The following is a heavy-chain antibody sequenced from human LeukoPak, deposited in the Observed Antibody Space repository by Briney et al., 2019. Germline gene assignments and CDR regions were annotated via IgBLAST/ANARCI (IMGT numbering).Heavy chain of an antibody. CDR2: IGGRGGST. D-gene: IGHD1-1*01. J-gene: IGHJ4*02. CDR3: ARVWKGNYYEY. Sequence: GRSLRLSCEASGFAFDDYAMHWVRQAPGKGLEWVSSIGGRGGSTYYAGSVWGRFTISRDNSKNTLYLQMNSLRAEDTAIYYCARVWKGNYYEYWGQGTLVTVSS. V-gene: IGHV3-23*01. CDR1: GFAFDDYA.